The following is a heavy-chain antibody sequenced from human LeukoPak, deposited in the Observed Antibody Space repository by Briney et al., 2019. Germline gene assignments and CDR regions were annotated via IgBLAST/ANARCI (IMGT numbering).Heavy chain of an antibody. J-gene: IGHJ3*02. CDR2: INPNSGGT. D-gene: IGHD6-13*01. CDR1: GYTFTSYA. Sequence: ASVKVSCKASGYTFTSYAMNWVRQAPGQGLEWMGWINPNSGGTNYAQKLQGRVTMTRDTSISTAYMELSRLRSDDTAVYYCARARIAAARSLSDAFDIWGQGTMVTVSS. V-gene: IGHV1-2*02. CDR3: ARARIAAARSLSDAFDI.